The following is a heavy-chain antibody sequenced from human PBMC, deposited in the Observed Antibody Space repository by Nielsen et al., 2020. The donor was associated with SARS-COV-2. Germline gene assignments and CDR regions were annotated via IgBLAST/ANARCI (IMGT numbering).Heavy chain of an antibody. V-gene: IGHV4-30-4*01. Sequence: WIRQPPGKGMEWIGYIYYSGSTYYNPSLKSRVTISVDTSKNQFSLKLSSVTAADTAVYYCARRGFTMVDYWGQGTLVTVSS. CDR3: ARRGFTMVDY. CDR2: IYYSGST. J-gene: IGHJ4*02. D-gene: IGHD3-10*01.